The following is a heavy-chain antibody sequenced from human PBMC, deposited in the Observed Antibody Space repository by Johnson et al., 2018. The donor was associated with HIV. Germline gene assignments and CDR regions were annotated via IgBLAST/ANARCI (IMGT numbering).Heavy chain of an antibody. D-gene: IGHD4-17*01. CDR1: GFTFDDYA. CDR2: ISWTSGSI. V-gene: IGHV3-9*01. J-gene: IGHJ3*02. Sequence: VQLVESGGGLVQPGRSLRLSCAASGFTFDDYAMHWVRQAPGKGLEWVSGISWTSGSIGYADSVKGRFTISRDNAKNSLYLQMNSLRAEDTALYYCAKDRHDYGDLDAFDIWGQGTMDTVSS. CDR3: AKDRHDYGDLDAFDI.